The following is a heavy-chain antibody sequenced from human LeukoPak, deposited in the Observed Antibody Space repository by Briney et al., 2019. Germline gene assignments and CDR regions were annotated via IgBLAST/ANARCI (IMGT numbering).Heavy chain of an antibody. CDR1: GFAFSSYA. D-gene: IGHD4-17*01. Sequence: GGSLRLSCAASGFAFSSYAMSWVHQAPGKGLEWVAVISYDGSNKYYAGSVKGRFTISRDNSKNTLYLQMTSLRAEDTAVYYCARDHQTYGDYPRTVYYHGMDVWGQGTTVTVSS. CDR3: ARDHQTYGDYPRTVYYHGMDV. CDR2: ISYDGSNK. V-gene: IGHV3-30-3*01. J-gene: IGHJ6*02.